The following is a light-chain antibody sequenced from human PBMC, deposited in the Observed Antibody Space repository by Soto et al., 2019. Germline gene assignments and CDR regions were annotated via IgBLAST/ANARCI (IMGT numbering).Light chain of an antibody. CDR2: EVS. V-gene: IGLV2-14*01. J-gene: IGLJ2*01. CDR3: CSYTGSLTLL. Sequence: QSALTQPASVSGSPGQSITISCTGSSSDVGGYDYVSWYQQHPGKAPKLMIYEVSNRPSGVSNRFSGSKSGKTASLTISGLQAEDEADYYCCSYTGSLTLLFGGGTKLTVL. CDR1: SSDVGGYDY.